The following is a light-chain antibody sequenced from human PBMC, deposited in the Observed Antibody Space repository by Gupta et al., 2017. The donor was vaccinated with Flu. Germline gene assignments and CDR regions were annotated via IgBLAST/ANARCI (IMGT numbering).Light chain of an antibody. J-gene: IGLJ1*01. CDR1: NIGSKS. V-gene: IGLV3-9*01. CDR2: KDD. CDR3: QLWDRTTGRGYV. Sequence: SYALTQPLSVSVALGQTATITCGGNNIGSKSVHWYQQKPGQAPLLIIYKDDNRHSGGPDRVSGSNSGNTATLTISRVQAGDEADYYCQLWDRTTGRGYVFGAGTRVTVL.